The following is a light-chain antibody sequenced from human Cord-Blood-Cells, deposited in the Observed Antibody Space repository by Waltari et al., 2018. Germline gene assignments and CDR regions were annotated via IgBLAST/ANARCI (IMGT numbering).Light chain of an antibody. CDR3: SWV. CDR2: DVS. CDR1: SSDGGGYNY. Sequence: QSALTQPRSVSGSPGQSVTIPCTGTSSDGGGYNYGSWYQQHAGKAPKLSIYDVSKRPAGVPDHCSGSKSGNTASLTISGLQAEDGADYAGSWVLGGGTKLTVL. V-gene: IGLV2-11*01. J-gene: IGLJ3*02.